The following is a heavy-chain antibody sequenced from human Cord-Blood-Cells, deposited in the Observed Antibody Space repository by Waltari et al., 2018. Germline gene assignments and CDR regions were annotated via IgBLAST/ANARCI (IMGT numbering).Heavy chain of an antibody. V-gene: IGHV6-1*01. CDR3: ARDPKYSSSSYYYGMDV. Sequence: QVPLQQSGPGLVKPSQTLSLTCAISGDSVSSHSAAWNWIRQSPSRVLEWLGRTYYRSKWYNDYAVSVKSRITINPDTSKNQFSLQLNSVTPEDTAVYYCARDPKYSSSSYYYGMDVWGQGTTVTVSS. J-gene: IGHJ6*02. D-gene: IGHD6-6*01. CDR2: TYYRSKWYN. CDR1: GDSVSSHSAA.